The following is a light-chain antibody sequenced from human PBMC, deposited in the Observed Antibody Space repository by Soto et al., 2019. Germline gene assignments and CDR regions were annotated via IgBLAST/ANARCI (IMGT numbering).Light chain of an antibody. CDR3: SSYAGSNNWV. J-gene: IGLJ3*02. CDR2: EVS. CDR1: SSDVGGYNY. V-gene: IGLV2-8*01. Sequence: QSVLTQPPSASGSPGQSVTISCTGTSSDVGGYNYVSWYQQHPGKAPKLMIYEVSKRPSGVPDRFSGSKSGNTASLTVSGLQAEDEADYYYSSYAGSNNWVFGGGTKVTVL.